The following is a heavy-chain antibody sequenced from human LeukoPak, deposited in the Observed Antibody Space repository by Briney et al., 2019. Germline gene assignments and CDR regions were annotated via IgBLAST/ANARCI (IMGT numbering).Heavy chain of an antibody. D-gene: IGHD6-25*01. V-gene: IGHV4-31*03. CDR3: ARDLAAGAGYFDY. CDR1: GGSISSGAYY. J-gene: IGHJ4*02. CDR2: IDYGGST. Sequence: PSETLSLTCTVSGGSISSGAYYWSWIRQHPGKGLEWIGYIDYGGSTYYSPSLKSRIIISVDTSKTQFSLKLSSVTAADTAVYYCARDLAAGAGYFDYWGQGTLVTVST.